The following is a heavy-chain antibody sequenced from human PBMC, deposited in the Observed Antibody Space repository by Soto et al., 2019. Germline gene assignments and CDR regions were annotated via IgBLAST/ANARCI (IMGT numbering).Heavy chain of an antibody. CDR1: GYTFTSYD. Sequence: QVQLVQSGAEVKKPGASVKVSCKASGYTFTSYDINWVRQATGQGLEWMGWMNPNSGNTGYAQKFQGRVTMTGHTSIGTAYMGLRSVRFEGRAVYYWGRGLPVPRLWCGELGYWGQGTLVTVSS. CDR3: GRGLPVPRLWCGELGY. CDR2: MNPNSGNT. J-gene: IGHJ4*02. V-gene: IGHV1-8*01. D-gene: IGHD3-10*01.